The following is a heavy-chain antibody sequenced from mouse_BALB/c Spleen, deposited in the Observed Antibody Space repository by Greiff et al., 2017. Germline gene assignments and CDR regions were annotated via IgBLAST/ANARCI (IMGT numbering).Heavy chain of an antibody. CDR1: GYTFTSYW. CDR3: TSFITTVVGDYAMDY. J-gene: IGHJ4*01. Sequence: EVKLQESGTVLARPGASVKMSCKASGYTFTSYWMHWVKQRPGQGLEWIGAIYPGNSDTSYNQKFKGKAKLTAVTSTSTAYMGLSSLTNEDSAVYYCTSFITTVVGDYAMDYWGQGTSVTVSS. D-gene: IGHD1-1*01. V-gene: IGHV1-5*01. CDR2: IYPGNSDT.